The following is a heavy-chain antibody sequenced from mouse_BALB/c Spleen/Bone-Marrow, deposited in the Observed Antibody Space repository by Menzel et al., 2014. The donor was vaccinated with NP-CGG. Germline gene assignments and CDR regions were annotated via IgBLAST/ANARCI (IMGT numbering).Heavy chain of an antibody. D-gene: IGHD2-3*01. Sequence: EVHLVESGGGLVQPGGSRKLSCAASGFTFSDYGMAWVRQAPGEGPEWVAFISNLAYSIYYADTVTGRFTISRENAKNTLYLEISSLRSEDSAMYYCARAGYDGYPWYFDVWGAGATVTVSS. V-gene: IGHV5-15*02. CDR3: ARAGYDGYPWYFDV. J-gene: IGHJ1*01. CDR1: GFTFSDYG. CDR2: ISNLAYSI.